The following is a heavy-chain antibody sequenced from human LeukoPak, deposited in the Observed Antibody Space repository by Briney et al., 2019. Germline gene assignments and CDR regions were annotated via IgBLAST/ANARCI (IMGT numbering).Heavy chain of an antibody. V-gene: IGHV4-34*01. CDR2: INHSGST. D-gene: IGHD2-21*01. Sequence: SETLSLTCAVYGGSFSGYYWSWIRQPPGKGLEWIGEINHSGSTNYNPSLKSRVTISVDTSKNQFSLKLSSVTAADTAVYYCARNVAGGAVDSWGQGTLVTVSS. CDR1: GGSFSGYY. CDR3: ARNVAGGAVDS. J-gene: IGHJ4*02.